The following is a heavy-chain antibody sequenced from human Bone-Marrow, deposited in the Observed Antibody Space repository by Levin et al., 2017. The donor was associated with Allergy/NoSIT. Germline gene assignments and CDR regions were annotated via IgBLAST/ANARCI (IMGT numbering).Heavy chain of an antibody. CDR2: VYPPDSDT. J-gene: IGHJ6*02. CDR3: AKIDSDPDYGLHV. D-gene: IGHD3-10*01. V-gene: IGHV5-51*01. Sequence: GESLKISCQGSGYYFISYWIAWVRQMPGKGLEWMGSVYPPDSDTTYSPSFLGQVTISVDKSLRTAYLQWSSLKPSDTAVYYCAKIDSDPDYGLHVWGQGTTVIVSS. CDR1: GYYFISYW.